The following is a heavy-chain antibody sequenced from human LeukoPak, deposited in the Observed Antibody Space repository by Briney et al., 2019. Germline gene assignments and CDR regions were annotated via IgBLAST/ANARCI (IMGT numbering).Heavy chain of an antibody. D-gene: IGHD3-3*01. CDR2: INHSGST. V-gene: IGHV4-34*01. CDR3: ARGPAYYDFWSGYAVHFDY. J-gene: IGHJ4*02. CDR1: GGSFSGYY. Sequence: SETLSLTCAVYGGSFSGYYWSWIRQPPGKGLEWIGEINHSGSTNYNPSLKSRVTISVDTSKNQFSLKLSSVTAADTAVYYCARGPAYYDFWSGYAVHFDYWGQGTLVTVSS.